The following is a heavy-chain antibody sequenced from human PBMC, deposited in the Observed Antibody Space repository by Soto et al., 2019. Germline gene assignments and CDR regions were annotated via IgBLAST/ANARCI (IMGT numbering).Heavy chain of an antibody. V-gene: IGHV1-18*01. CDR2: ISAYNGNT. Sequence: ASVKVSCKASGYTFTSYGISWVRQAPGQGLEWMGWISAYNGNTNYAQKFQGRVTITADKSTSTAYMELSSLRSEDTAVYYCARFRMYSSSPRRYYGMDVWGQGTTVTVSS. J-gene: IGHJ6*02. CDR1: GYTFTSYG. CDR3: ARFRMYSSSPRRYYGMDV. D-gene: IGHD6-6*01.